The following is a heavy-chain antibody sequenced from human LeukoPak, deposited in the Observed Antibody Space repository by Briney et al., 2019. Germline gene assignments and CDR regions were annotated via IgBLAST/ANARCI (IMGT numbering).Heavy chain of an antibody. D-gene: IGHD6-19*01. CDR1: GVTLGNYV. J-gene: IGHJ4*02. V-gene: IGHV3-23*01. CDR2: ISGSGGDT. Sequence: GPTLINSSEAAGVTLGNYVVTGVRQVIRKRLEWVSTISGSGGDTVYADSVRGRFTISRDNSKNTLYLQMDSLRAEDTARYYCARRGGSSGWGDFDYWGQATLVTVSS. CDR3: ARRGGSSGWGDFDY.